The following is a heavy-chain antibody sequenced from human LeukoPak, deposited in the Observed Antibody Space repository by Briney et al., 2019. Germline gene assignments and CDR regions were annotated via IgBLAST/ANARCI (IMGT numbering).Heavy chain of an antibody. CDR1: GGSVSGTNY. CDR3: AKDGRPVVPATYNWFES. V-gene: IGHV4-39*07. J-gene: IGHJ5*01. D-gene: IGHD3-10*01. Sequence: SETLSLACSVSGGSVSGTNYWAWIRQPPEKGLEWIGTIYYSGSTYYNVSLKSRVTISVDTSKNQFSLKLSSVTAADTAVYYCAKDGRPVVPATYNWFESWGQGTLVTVSS. CDR2: IYYSGST.